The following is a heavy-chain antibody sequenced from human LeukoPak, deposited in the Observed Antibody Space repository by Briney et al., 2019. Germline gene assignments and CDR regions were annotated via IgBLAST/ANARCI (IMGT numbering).Heavy chain of an antibody. CDR3: ARAVGSNFYLDY. Sequence: SETLSLTCTVSGGSISSYYWSWIRQPAGKGLEWIGCIYTSGSTYYNPSLKSRVTIFVDTSKNQFSLKLSSVTAADTAVYYCARAVGSNFYLDYWGQETPVTVSS. D-gene: IGHD6-13*01. J-gene: IGHJ4*02. V-gene: IGHV4-4*07. CDR2: IYTSGST. CDR1: GGSISSYY.